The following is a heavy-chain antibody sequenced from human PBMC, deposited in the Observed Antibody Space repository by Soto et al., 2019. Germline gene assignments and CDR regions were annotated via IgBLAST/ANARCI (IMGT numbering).Heavy chain of an antibody. V-gene: IGHV4-59*01. CDR3: ASVTFGGVVFAH. CDR2: IYFNGNT. J-gene: IGHJ5*02. Sequence: TSETLYLTCTVSAASFSKYYWSWIRQPPGKGLEWIGYIYFNGNTNYNPSLKRRVTISIDTSKKQISLNLTSVTDADTAVYYCASVTFGGVVFAHCGQGPLATVSS. D-gene: IGHD3-16*01. CDR1: AASFSKYY.